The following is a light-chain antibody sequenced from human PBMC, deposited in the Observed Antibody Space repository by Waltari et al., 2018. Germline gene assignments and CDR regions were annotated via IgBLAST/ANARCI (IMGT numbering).Light chain of an antibody. J-gene: IGKJ2*01. V-gene: IGKV2-28*01. Sequence: DIVMTQSPLSLPVTPGEPASISCRSSQSLLHSNGYNYLAWYLQRPGQSPQLLLYLVSNRASGVPDRFSGSGSGTDCTLKISRVEAEDVGVYYCMQALQSLKYSFGQGTKLEIK. CDR3: MQALQSLKYS. CDR1: QSLLHSNGYNY. CDR2: LVS.